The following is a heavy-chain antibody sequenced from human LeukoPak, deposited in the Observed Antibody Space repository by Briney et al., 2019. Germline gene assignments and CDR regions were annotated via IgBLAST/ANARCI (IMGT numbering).Heavy chain of an antibody. CDR1: GFTLSSYE. D-gene: IGHD3-3*01. Sequence: PGGSLRLSCTVSGFTLSSYEMTWFRQAPGKGLEWVSSIGYGGSDTHYADSVKGRFTVSRDNSKNTLYLQMNSLRAEDTAVYYCARYYDFWSSYSSYYYMDVWGKGTTVTVSS. CDR2: IGYGGSDT. V-gene: IGHV3-23*01. J-gene: IGHJ6*03. CDR3: ARYYDFWSSYSSYYYMDV.